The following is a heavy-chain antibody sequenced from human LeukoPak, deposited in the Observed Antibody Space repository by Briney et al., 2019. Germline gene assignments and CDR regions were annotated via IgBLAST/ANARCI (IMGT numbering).Heavy chain of an antibody. CDR2: VSSGSSYI. CDR3: ARDPTPKWELLPYFDY. Sequence: GGSLRLSCAASGFTFSSYSMNWVRQAPGKGLEGVSSVSSGSSYIYYADSVKGRFTISRDNAKNSLYLQMNSLRAEDTAVYYCARDPTPKWELLPYFDYWGQGILVTVSS. CDR1: GFTFSSYS. V-gene: IGHV3-21*01. J-gene: IGHJ4*02. D-gene: IGHD1-26*01.